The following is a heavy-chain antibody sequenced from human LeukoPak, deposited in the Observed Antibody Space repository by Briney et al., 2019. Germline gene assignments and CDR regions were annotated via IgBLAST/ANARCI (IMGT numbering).Heavy chain of an antibody. J-gene: IGHJ4*02. Sequence: SETLSLTCAVYGGSFSGYYWTWIRQPPGKGLEWIGEINHSGSTNYNPSLKSRLTISVDTSKNQFSLKLSSVTAADTAVYYCARSGYSSGWLGYWGQGTLVTASS. V-gene: IGHV4-34*01. CDR2: INHSGST. CDR1: GGSFSGYY. D-gene: IGHD6-19*01. CDR3: ARSGYSSGWLGY.